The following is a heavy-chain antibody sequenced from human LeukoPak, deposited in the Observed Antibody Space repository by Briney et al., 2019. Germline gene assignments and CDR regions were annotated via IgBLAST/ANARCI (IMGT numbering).Heavy chain of an antibody. CDR3: ARDLANRIAAAGTSSFDP. D-gene: IGHD6-13*01. CDR1: GGSISSYY. J-gene: IGHJ5*02. V-gene: IGHV4-4*07. CDR2: IYTSGST. Sequence: PSETLSLTCTVSGGSISSYYWSWIRQPAGKGLEWIGRIYTSGSTNYNPSLKSRVTMSVDTPKNQFSLKLSSVTAADTAVYYCARDLANRIAAAGTSSFDPWGQGTLVTVSS.